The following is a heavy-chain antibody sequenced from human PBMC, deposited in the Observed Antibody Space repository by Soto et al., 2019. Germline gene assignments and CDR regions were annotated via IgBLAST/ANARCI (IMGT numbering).Heavy chain of an antibody. Sequence: GGSLRLSCAASGFTFSSYAMTWARQAPGKGLEWVSAISGSGANTYYADSVKGRFTISRDNSKNTLYLQMNSLRAEDTAIYYCTRQPGYSGYGYPYYMDVWGKGTTVTV. CDR2: ISGSGANT. J-gene: IGHJ6*03. V-gene: IGHV3-23*01. CDR3: TRQPGYSGYGYPYYMDV. D-gene: IGHD5-12*01. CDR1: GFTFSSYA.